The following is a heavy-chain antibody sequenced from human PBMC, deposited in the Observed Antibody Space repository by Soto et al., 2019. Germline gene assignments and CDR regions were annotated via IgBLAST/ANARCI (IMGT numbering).Heavy chain of an antibody. V-gene: IGHV3-33*01. CDR3: ASLSLYYGGNAQPAPFDY. J-gene: IGHJ4*02. D-gene: IGHD4-17*01. CDR1: GFTFSSYG. CDR2: IWYDGSNK. Sequence: GGSLRLSCAASGFTFSSYGMHWVRQAPGKGLEWVAVIWYDGSNKYYADSVKGRFTISRDNSKNTLYLQMNSLRAEDTAVYYCASLSLYYGGNAQPAPFDYWGQGTLVTVSS.